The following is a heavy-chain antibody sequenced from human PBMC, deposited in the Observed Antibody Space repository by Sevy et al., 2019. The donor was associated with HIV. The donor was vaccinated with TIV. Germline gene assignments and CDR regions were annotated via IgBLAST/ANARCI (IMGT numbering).Heavy chain of an antibody. V-gene: IGHV3-43*01. J-gene: IGHJ4*02. CDR3: AKGSSSWYQPFDY. Sequence: GGSLRLSCAASAFTFDDYTMHWVRQAPGKGLEWVSLISWDGGSTYYADSVKGRFTISRDNSKNSLYLQMNSLRTEDTALYYCAKGSSSWYQPFDYWGQGTLVTVSS. D-gene: IGHD6-13*01. CDR2: ISWDGGST. CDR1: AFTFDDYT.